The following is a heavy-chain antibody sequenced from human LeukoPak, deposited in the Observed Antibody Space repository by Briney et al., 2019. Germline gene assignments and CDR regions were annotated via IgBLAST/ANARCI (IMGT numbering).Heavy chain of an antibody. V-gene: IGHV4-38-2*02. CDR3: ARSQQLWFGELSTWFDP. CDR1: GYSISSGYY. CDR2: IYHSGST. D-gene: IGHD3-10*01. J-gene: IGHJ5*02. Sequence: SETLSLTCTVSGYSISSGYYWGWIRQPPGKGLEWIGRIYHSGSTYYNPSLKSRVTISVDTSKNQFSLKLSSVTAADTAVYYCARSQQLWFGELSTWFDPWGQGTLVTVSS.